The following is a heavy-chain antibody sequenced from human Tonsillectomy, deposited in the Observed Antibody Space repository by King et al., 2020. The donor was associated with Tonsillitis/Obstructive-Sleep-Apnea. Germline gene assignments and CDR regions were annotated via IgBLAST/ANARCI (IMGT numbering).Heavy chain of an antibody. Sequence: QLQESGPGLVKPSETLSLTCTVSGGSISSISYYWVWIRQPPGKGLEWIGSIYYSGSTYYNPSLKSRATISVDPSKNQFSLKLNSVTAADTALYFCASDPGADYWGQGTLVTVSS. CDR2: IYYSGST. V-gene: IGHV4-39*01. CDR1: GGSISSISYY. J-gene: IGHJ4*02. CDR3: ASDPGADY.